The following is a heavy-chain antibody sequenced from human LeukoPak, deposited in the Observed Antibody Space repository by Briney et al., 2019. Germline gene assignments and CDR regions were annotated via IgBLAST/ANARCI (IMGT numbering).Heavy chain of an antibody. CDR3: ARFRGSYSFDY. D-gene: IGHD1-26*01. Sequence: PSETLSLTCTVSGGSISSSGYYWGWIRQPPGKGLEWIGSIYHSGSTYSNPSLKSRFTMSVDTSKNQVSLKMTSVTAADTAVYYCARFRGSYSFDYWGQGTLVTVSS. V-gene: IGHV4-39*07. J-gene: IGHJ4*02. CDR2: IYHSGST. CDR1: GGSISSSGYY.